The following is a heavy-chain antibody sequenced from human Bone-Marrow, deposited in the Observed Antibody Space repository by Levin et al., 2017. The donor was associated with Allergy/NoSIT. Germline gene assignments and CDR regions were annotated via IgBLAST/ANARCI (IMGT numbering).Heavy chain of an antibody. D-gene: IGHD3-10*01. CDR1: GGSIRSGAYS. CDR3: ARDSGSSRDAFDI. CDR2: IYDSGST. J-gene: IGHJ3*02. V-gene: IGHV4-30-2*01. Sequence: SETLSLTCAVSGGSIRSGAYSWSWFRQPPGKGLEWVGYIYDSGSTYYNPSLKSRVTISIDRSRNQFSLKLNSVTAADTAVYCGARDSGSSRDAFDIWGQGTMVTFSS.